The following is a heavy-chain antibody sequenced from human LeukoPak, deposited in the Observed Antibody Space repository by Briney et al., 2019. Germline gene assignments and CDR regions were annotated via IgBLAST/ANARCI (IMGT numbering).Heavy chain of an antibody. Sequence: PSQTVPHLCTVSGDSLSCVRYYRTWIRQHPGKGLEWIGYIYYSGSTYYNPSLKSRVTISVDTSKNLFSLKLSSVTAADTALYYCGRERGGFLDYWGQGTLVTVSS. CDR2: IYYSGST. J-gene: IGHJ4*02. D-gene: IGHD3-10*01. CDR1: GDSLSCVRYY. V-gene: IGHV4-31*03. CDR3: GRERGGFLDY.